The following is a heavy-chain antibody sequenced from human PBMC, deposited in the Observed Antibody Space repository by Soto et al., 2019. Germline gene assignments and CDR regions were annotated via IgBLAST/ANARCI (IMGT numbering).Heavy chain of an antibody. D-gene: IGHD3-22*01. CDR2: ISAYNGNT. CDR3: ARVAYYYDSSGYYSPAFDI. V-gene: IGHV1-18*04. CDR1: GYTFTSYG. J-gene: IGHJ3*02. Sequence: ASVKVSCKASGYTFTSYGISWVRQAPGQGLEWMGWISAYNGNTNYAQKLQGRVTMTTDTSTSTAYVELRSLRSDDTAVYYCARVAYYYDSSGYYSPAFDIWGQGTMVTVSS.